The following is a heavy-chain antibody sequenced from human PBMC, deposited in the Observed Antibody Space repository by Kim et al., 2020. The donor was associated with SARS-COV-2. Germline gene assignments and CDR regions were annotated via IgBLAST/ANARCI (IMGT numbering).Heavy chain of an antibody. D-gene: IGHD1-26*01. V-gene: IGHV4-39*02. Sequence: SETLSLTCTVSGGSISSSSYFWGWIRQPPGKGLEWIGSIHYSGSIYYNPSLKSRVTISVDTSKNHFSLKLSSVTAADTAVYYCARLLWEATIERRFDPWG. CDR2: IHYSGSI. CDR3: ARLLWEATIERRFDP. CDR1: GGSISSSSYF. J-gene: IGHJ5*02.